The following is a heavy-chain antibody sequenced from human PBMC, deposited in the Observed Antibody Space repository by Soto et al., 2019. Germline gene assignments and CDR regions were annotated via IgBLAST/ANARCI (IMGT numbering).Heavy chain of an antibody. D-gene: IGHD6-13*01. J-gene: IGHJ4*02. V-gene: IGHV3-23*01. CDR2: ISGNSGFT. CDR1: GFTFSNYA. Sequence: SLRLSCAASGFTFSNYAMNWVRQAPGKGLEWVSGISGNSGFTYYTDSVKGRFTIFRDNSKNTLYLQMNSLRAEDTAVYYCAKDQLVPADLYFDYWGQGTLVTVSS. CDR3: AKDQLVPADLYFDY.